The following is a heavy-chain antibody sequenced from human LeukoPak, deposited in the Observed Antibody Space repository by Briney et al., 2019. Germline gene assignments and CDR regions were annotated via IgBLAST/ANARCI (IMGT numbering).Heavy chain of an antibody. CDR3: ARVKSIVVVTATPYDAFDI. V-gene: IGHV1-18*01. D-gene: IGHD2-21*02. J-gene: IGHJ3*02. CDR1: GYTFTSYG. CDR2: ISAYNGNT. Sequence: ASVKVSCTASGYTFTSYGISWVRQAPGQGLEWMGWISAYNGNTNYAQKLQGRVTMTTDTSTSTAYMELRSLRSDDTAVYYCARVKSIVVVTATPYDAFDIWGQGTMVTVSS.